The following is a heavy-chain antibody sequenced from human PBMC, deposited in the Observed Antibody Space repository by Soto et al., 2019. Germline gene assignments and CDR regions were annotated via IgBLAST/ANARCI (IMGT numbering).Heavy chain of an antibody. Sequence: PSGTLSLTCAVYGGSFSGYYWSWIRQPPGKGLEWIGEINHSGSTNYNPSLKSRVTISVDTSKNQFSLKLSSVTAADTAVYYCAREQRSATKTTYTWFDPWGQGTLVTVSS. J-gene: IGHJ5*02. CDR2: INHSGST. CDR1: GGSFSGYY. CDR3: AREQRSATKTTYTWFDP. D-gene: IGHD1-26*01. V-gene: IGHV4-34*01.